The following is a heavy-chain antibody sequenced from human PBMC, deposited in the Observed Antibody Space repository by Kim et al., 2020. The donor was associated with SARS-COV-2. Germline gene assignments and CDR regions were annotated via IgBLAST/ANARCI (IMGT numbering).Heavy chain of an antibody. CDR1: GYTFTSYA. CDR3: ARDGTTGKGGYY. J-gene: IGHJ6*03. D-gene: IGHD1-7*01. V-gene: IGHV1-3*01. Sequence: ASVKVSCKASGYTFTSYAIHWVRQAPGQGLEWMGWINVANGNPTSSQNFQGRFNITRDASDSTAYLEMSSLKAEDTAVYYCARDGTTGKGGYY. CDR2: INVANGNP.